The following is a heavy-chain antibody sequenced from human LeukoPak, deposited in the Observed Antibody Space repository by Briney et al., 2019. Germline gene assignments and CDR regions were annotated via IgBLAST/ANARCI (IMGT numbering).Heavy chain of an antibody. J-gene: IGHJ4*02. CDR1: GFTFSSYA. CDR2: ISGRVGPTRR. V-gene: IGHV3-23*01. Sequence: PGGSLRLSCAASGFTFSSYAMSWVRQAPGKGLEWVSSISGRVGPTRRSYGDSVKGRFTVSRDNSKNTLYLHMNSLRAEDTAVYYCVKGLIGSLPGDFWGQGTLVTVSS. CDR3: VKGLIGSLPGDF. D-gene: IGHD2-21*01.